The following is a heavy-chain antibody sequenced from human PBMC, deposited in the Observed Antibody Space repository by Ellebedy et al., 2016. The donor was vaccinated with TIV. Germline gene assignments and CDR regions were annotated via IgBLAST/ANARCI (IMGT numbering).Heavy chain of an antibody. Sequence: SETLSLTXTVSDDSISSGGYYWSWIRQHPGKGLEWIGYIYYSGSTYYNPSLTSRVAMSVDTSKHHFSLKLSSVTAADTAVYYCARAPARLASHDAFDIWGQGTMVTISS. CDR3: ARAPARLASHDAFDI. D-gene: IGHD2-2*01. J-gene: IGHJ3*02. V-gene: IGHV4-31*03. CDR2: IYYSGST. CDR1: DDSISSGGYY.